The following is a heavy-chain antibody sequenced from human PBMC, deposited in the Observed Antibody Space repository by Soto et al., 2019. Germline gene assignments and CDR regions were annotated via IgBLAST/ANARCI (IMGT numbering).Heavy chain of an antibody. D-gene: IGHD6-13*01. Sequence: SETLSLTCAVSDGSFSGYYWSWIRQPPGKGLEWIGEINHVGNTNYNPSLKSRVTISVDPSKKQFSLNLSSVTAADTAVYYCARGIRGVGAAGSVAWFDPWGQGTRGIASS. CDR1: DGSFSGYY. J-gene: IGHJ5*02. V-gene: IGHV4-34*01. CDR3: ARGIRGVGAAGSVAWFDP. CDR2: INHVGNT.